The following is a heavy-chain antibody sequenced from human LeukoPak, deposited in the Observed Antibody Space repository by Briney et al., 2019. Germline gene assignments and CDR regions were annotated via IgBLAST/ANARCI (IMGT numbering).Heavy chain of an antibody. CDR3: TGHTQGYVWNDC. D-gene: IGHD3-16*01. CDR1: DYTFTSHG. J-gene: IGHJ4*02. CDR2: ISAYNGNT. Sequence: ASVKVSCKASDYTFTSHGFSWVRQAPGQGLEWMGWISAYNGNTAYAQNLQARVTMTTDASTSTAYMELRSLRSDDTAVYYCTGHTQGYVWNDCWGQGTLVTVSS. V-gene: IGHV1-18*01.